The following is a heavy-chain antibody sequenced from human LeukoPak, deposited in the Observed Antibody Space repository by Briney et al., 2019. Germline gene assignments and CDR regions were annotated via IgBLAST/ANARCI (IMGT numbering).Heavy chain of an antibody. Sequence: PSETLSLTCAVYGGSFSGYYWSWIRQPPGKGLEWIGEINHSGSTNYNPSLKSRVTISVDTSKNQFSLKLSSVTAADTAVCYCARLYSSGWLNTYYYYGMDVWGQGTTVTVSS. D-gene: IGHD6-19*01. CDR3: ARLYSSGWLNTYYYYGMDV. V-gene: IGHV4-34*01. J-gene: IGHJ6*02. CDR2: INHSGST. CDR1: GGSFSGYY.